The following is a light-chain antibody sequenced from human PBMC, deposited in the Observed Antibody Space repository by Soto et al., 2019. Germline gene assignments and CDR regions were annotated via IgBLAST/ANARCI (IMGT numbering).Light chain of an antibody. CDR2: GAS. CDR1: ETLNSDF. CDR3: HSYGSSLN. Sequence: DSVLTQSPATLSLSPGETATLSCGASETLNSDFVAWYQHRPGLAPRLLIYGASSPAPGIPERFSGGGSGSDFTLTISRLDPEELAVYYCHSYGSSLNYGGGTKVEIK. J-gene: IGKJ4*01. V-gene: IGKV3D-20*01.